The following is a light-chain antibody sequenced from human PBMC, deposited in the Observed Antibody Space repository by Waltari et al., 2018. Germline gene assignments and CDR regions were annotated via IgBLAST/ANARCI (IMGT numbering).Light chain of an antibody. CDR2: YDD. CDR3: AAWDDSLNAVV. V-gene: IGLV1-36*01. J-gene: IGLJ2*01. Sequence: QSVLTQPPSVSEAPRQRVTISCSGSSSNIGNNAVNWYQRLPGGAPKPPTYYDDRLPAGGSDRFSGAKSGTSASMAIGGLLSEDEGDYYCAAWDDSLNAVVFGGGTKLTVL. CDR1: SSNIGNNA.